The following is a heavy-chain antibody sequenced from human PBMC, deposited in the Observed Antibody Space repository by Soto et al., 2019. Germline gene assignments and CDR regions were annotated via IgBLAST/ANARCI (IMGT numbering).Heavy chain of an antibody. D-gene: IGHD6-19*01. CDR2: IYYSGST. CDR3: ARSTELAGTYYYYYGMDV. J-gene: IGHJ6*02. Sequence: SETLSLTCTVSGGSISSSSYYWGWIRQPPGKGLEWIGSIYYSGSTYYNPSLKSRVTISVDTSKNQFSLKLSSVTAADTAVYYCARSTELAGTYYYYYGMDVWGQGTTVTVSS. V-gene: IGHV4-39*01. CDR1: GGSISSSSYY.